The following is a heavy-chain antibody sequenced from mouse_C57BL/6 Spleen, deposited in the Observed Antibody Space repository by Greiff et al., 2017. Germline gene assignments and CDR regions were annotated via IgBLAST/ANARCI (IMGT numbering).Heavy chain of an antibody. CDR2: IHPNSGST. Sequence: QVQLQQPGAELVKPGASVKLSCKASGYTFTSYWIHWVKQRPGQGLEWIGMIHPNSGSTNYNEKFKSKATLTVDKSSSTAYMQLSSLTSEDSAVYYCAMRQLRLPYYLDNWGQGTTLTVSS. CDR3: AMRQLRLPYYLDN. D-gene: IGHD3-2*02. V-gene: IGHV1-64*01. CDR1: GYTFTSYW. J-gene: IGHJ2*01.